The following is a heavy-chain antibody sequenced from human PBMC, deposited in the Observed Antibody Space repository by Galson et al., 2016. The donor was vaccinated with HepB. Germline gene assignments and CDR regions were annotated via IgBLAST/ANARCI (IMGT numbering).Heavy chain of an antibody. J-gene: IGHJ6*02. D-gene: IGHD2-15*01. V-gene: IGHV3-30*18. CDR1: GFSFSNYG. Sequence: SLRLSCAASGFSFSNYGMHWVRQAPGKGLEWVAGVSYGGSKNYYVDSVKGRFTISRDNSKNTLYLQMNSLRPDDTAIYYCAKDYCSDTCHLVRWNVWGQGTPVTVSS. CDR3: AKDYCSDTCHLVRWNV. CDR2: VSYGGSKN.